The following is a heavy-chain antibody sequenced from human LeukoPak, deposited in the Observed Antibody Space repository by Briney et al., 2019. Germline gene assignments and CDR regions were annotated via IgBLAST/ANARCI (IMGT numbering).Heavy chain of an antibody. CDR1: GGSISSYY. CDR3: ARVGGTNYYYYGMDV. V-gene: IGHV4-59*01. D-gene: IGHD1-1*01. J-gene: IGHJ6*02. Sequence: SETLSLTCTVSGGSISSYYWSWVRQPPGKGLEWIGYIYDSGSTNYNPSLKSRVTISVDTSKNQFSLKLSSVTAADTAVYYCARVGGTNYYYYGMDVWGQGTTVTVSS. CDR2: IYDSGST.